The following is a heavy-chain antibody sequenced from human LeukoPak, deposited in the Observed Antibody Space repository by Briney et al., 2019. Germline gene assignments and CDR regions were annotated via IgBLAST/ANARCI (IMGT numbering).Heavy chain of an antibody. V-gene: IGHV1-2*02. Sequence: ASVKVSCKASGYTFTGYYMHWVRQAPGQGLEWMGWINPNSGGTNYAQKFQGRVTMTRDTSISTAYTELSRLRSDDTAVYYCARDDTSLLWFGGILYGMDVWGQGTTVTVSS. D-gene: IGHD3-10*01. CDR2: INPNSGGT. CDR3: ARDDTSLLWFGGILYGMDV. CDR1: GYTFTGYY. J-gene: IGHJ6*02.